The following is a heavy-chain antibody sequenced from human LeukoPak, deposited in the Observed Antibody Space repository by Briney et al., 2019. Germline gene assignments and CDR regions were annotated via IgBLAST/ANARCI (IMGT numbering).Heavy chain of an antibody. V-gene: IGHV4-61*08. D-gene: IGHD2/OR15-2a*01. CDR3: ALRRLTSAQIIEDNWFDP. Sequence: SETLSLTCTVSGGSVSSSGYSWNWIRQPPGKTLEWIGYTYYSGRTNYNPSLKSRVTISLDTSKSQFSLRLTSVTAADTAVYYCALRRLTSAQIIEDNWFDPWGQGTLVTVSS. CDR1: GGSVSSSGYS. J-gene: IGHJ5*02. CDR2: TYYSGRT.